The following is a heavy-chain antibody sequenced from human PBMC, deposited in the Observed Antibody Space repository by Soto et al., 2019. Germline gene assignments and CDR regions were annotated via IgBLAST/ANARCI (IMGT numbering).Heavy chain of an antibody. Sequence: QVQLVQSGAEVKKPGSSVKVSCKVSGGTFSSYAISWVRQAPGQGLEWMGQIIPLFGTSKYAQKFQGRVTITADKSTSTAYMEMSSIISEDTAFYYCARLYSGSPYWYFDLWGRGTLVTVSS. D-gene: IGHD1-26*01. V-gene: IGHV1-69*06. CDR3: ARLYSGSPYWYFDL. J-gene: IGHJ2*01. CDR1: GGTFSSYA. CDR2: IIPLFGTS.